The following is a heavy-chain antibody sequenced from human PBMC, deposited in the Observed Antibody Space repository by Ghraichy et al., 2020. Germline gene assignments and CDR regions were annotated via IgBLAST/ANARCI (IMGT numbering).Heavy chain of an antibody. CDR2: RNKRGSET. J-gene: IGHJ4*02. CDR1: GFTSSTYW. CDR3: ARDVWGWSYC. Sequence: GGSLRLSCAASGFTSSTYWMNWVRQAPGKGLEWGANRNKRGSETHYVDSVKGRFTIYRDKAKNSLYLQMNSLRADDTAVYFCARDVWGWSYCWGQGTLVTVSS. V-gene: IGHV3-7*04. D-gene: IGHD3-10*01.